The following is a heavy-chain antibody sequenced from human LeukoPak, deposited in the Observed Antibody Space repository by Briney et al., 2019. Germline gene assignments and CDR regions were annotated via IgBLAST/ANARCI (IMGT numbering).Heavy chain of an antibody. CDR2: IKQDGSEK. CDR3: ARAVYCSSGSCFSKYFDY. D-gene: IGHD2-15*01. V-gene: IGHV3-7*04. J-gene: IGHJ4*02. CDR1: EFTFSSYW. Sequence: PGGSLRLSCAASEFTFSSYWMTWVRQAPGKGLEWVANIKQDGSEKFYVDSVKGRFTISRDNAKNSLYLQMNSLRAADTAVYYCARAVYCSSGSCFSKYFDYWGQGTLVSVSS.